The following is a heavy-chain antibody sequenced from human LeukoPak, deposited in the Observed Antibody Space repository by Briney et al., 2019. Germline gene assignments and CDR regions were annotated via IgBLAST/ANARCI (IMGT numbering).Heavy chain of an antibody. J-gene: IGHJ4*02. D-gene: IGHD2-21*01. CDR3: ARGLAYCGGDCGDY. V-gene: IGHV1-69*01. Sequence: SVKVSCKASGGTFSSYAISWVRQAPGQGLEWMGGIIPIFGTANYAQKFQGGVTITADESTSTAYMELSSLRSEDTAVYYCARGLAYCGGDCGDYWGQGTLVTVSS. CDR2: IIPIFGTA. CDR1: GGTFSSYA.